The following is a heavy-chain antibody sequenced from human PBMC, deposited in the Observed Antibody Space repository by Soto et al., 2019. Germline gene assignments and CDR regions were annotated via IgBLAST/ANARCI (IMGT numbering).Heavy chain of an antibody. CDR2: ISAYNGNT. D-gene: IGHD2-2*01. Sequence: ASVKVSCKASGYTFTSYGISWVRQAPGQGLEWMGWISAYNGNTNYAQKLQGRVTMTTDTSTSTAYMELRSLRSDDTAVYYCARDPDIVVVPAQDPLDYWGQGTLVTVS. J-gene: IGHJ4*02. CDR1: GYTFTSYG. V-gene: IGHV1-18*04. CDR3: ARDPDIVVVPAQDPLDY.